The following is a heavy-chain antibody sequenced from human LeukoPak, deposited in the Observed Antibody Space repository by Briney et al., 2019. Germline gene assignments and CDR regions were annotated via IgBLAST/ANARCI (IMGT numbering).Heavy chain of an antibody. J-gene: IGHJ3*02. D-gene: IGHD2-2*01. CDR2: INPNSGGT. Sequence: ASVNVSCKASGYTFTDYYMHWVRQAPAQGLEWMGWINPNSGGTNYAQKFQGRVTMTRGTSISTAYMELSRLKSDDTAVYYCARVWTAVIPAANGPFDIWGQGTVVTVSS. CDR1: GYTFTDYY. CDR3: ARVWTAVIPAANGPFDI. V-gene: IGHV1-2*02.